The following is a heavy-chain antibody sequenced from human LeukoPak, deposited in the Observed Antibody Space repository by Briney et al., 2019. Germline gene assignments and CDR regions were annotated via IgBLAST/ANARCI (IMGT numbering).Heavy chain of an antibody. J-gene: IGHJ4*02. CDR2: ISRSGENT. D-gene: IGHD3-22*01. V-gene: IGHV3-23*01. Sequence: PGGSLRLSCVASGFTFSNYIMSWVRQAPGKGLEWVSLISRSGENTYYADSVKGRFTISRDDSENTLYLQMSSLRAEDTAVYYCAKDRGDSGGYPLFDNWGQGTVVTVSS. CDR3: AKDRGDSGGYPLFDN. CDR1: GFTFSNYI.